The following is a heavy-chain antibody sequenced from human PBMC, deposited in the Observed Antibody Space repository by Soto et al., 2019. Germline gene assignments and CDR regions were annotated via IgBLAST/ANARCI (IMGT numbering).Heavy chain of an antibody. J-gene: IGHJ5*02. CDR2: IHDGGTT. V-gene: IGHV4-4*02. Sequence: SETLSLTCAVSGGSINSNRCWTWVRQAPGKGLEWIGEIHDGGTTNYNLSLKSRVTLSIDESKNQFSLDMKSVSAADTAVYYCAGQWAAGYGAFDPWGQGILVTVSS. CDR3: AGQWAAGYGAFDP. D-gene: IGHD3-9*01. CDR1: GGSINSNRC.